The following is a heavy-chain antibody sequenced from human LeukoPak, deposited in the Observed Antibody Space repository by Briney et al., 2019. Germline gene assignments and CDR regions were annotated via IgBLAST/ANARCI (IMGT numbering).Heavy chain of an antibody. CDR2: INWNGGST. CDR3: ARDQYSSGWLGAFDI. J-gene: IGHJ3*02. D-gene: IGHD6-19*01. Sequence: PGGSVRLSCAASGFTFDYYGISWVRQAPGKGLEWVSGINWNGGSTGYADSVKGRFTISRDNAKNSLYLQMNSLRDEDTAVYYCARDQYSSGWLGAFDIWGQGTMATVSS. V-gene: IGHV3-20*04. CDR1: GFTFDYYG.